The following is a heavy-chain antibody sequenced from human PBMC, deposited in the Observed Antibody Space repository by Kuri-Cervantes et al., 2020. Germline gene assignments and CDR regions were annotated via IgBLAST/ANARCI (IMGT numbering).Heavy chain of an antibody. J-gene: IGHJ6*02. V-gene: IGHV1-8*02. CDR2: MNPNSGNT. CDR3: ARMRTMVRLRREHYYYGMDV. D-gene: IGHD3-10*01. CDR1: GYTFTSYA. Sequence: ASVKVSCKASGYTFTSYAMHWVRQAPGQRLEWMGWMNPNSGNTGYAQKFQGRVTMTRNTSISTAYMELSSLRSEDTAVYYCARMRTMVRLRREHYYYGMDVWGQGTTVTVSS.